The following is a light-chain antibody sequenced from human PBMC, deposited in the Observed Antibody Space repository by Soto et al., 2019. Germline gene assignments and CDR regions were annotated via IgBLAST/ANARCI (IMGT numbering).Light chain of an antibody. CDR2: GKS. V-gene: IGKV3-15*01. Sequence: ETVVTQSPATLSVSSGDRVTLSCTASQNVGINLAWYQQKPGQAPRLLIYGKSTRATGIPARFSGIGSGTEFTLAISSLQSEDFALYYCLQYNDWPYTFGQGTKLEVK. J-gene: IGKJ2*01. CDR1: QNVGIN. CDR3: LQYNDWPYT.